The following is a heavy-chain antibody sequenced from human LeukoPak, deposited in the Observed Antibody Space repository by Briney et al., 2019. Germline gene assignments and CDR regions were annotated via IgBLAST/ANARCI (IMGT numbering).Heavy chain of an antibody. J-gene: IGHJ3*02. CDR1: GGSISSYY. Sequence: PSETPSLTCTVSGGSISSYYWSWIRQPPGKGLEWIGYIYYSGSTNYNPSLKSRVTISVDTSKNQFSLKLSSVTAADTAVYYCARSGPLTTYYGSVTRAFDIWGQGTMVTVSS. CDR2: IYYSGST. V-gene: IGHV4-59*01. D-gene: IGHD3-10*01. CDR3: ARSGPLTTYYGSVTRAFDI.